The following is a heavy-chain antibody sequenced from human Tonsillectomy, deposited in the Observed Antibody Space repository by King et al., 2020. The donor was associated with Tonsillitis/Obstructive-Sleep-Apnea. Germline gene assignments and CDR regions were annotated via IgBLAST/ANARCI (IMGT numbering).Heavy chain of an antibody. CDR2: ISPNTGGT. CDR1: GYSFSGYY. CDR3: ARDKELYSSPFDY. D-gene: IGHD3-22*01. V-gene: IGHV1-2*02. J-gene: IGHJ4*02. Sequence: VQLVESGAEVKKPGASVKVSCKASGYSFSGYYMHWVRQAPGQGLEWMGWISPNTGGTKFAQKFQGRVTMTTDTSISTAYMELRRLRFDDAAVYFCARDKELYSSPFDYWGQGTLVTVSS.